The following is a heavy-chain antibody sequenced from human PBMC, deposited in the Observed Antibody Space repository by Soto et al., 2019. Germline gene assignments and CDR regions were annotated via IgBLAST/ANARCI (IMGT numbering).Heavy chain of an antibody. Sequence: GSLRLSCAASGFTFTDYWTHWVRQAPGKGLVWVSRINSDGSRTSYADSVTGRFTISRDNAKNTLYLQMNSLRVEDTALYYCARETYRGFYFEYWGQGTLVTVSS. CDR3: ARETYRGFYFEY. CDR2: INSDGSRT. J-gene: IGHJ4*02. V-gene: IGHV3-74*01. CDR1: GFTFTDYW. D-gene: IGHD4-4*01.